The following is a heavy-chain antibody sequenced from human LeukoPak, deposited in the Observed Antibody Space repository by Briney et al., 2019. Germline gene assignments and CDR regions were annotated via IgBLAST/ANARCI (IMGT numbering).Heavy chain of an antibody. Sequence: GGSLRLSCAAAGFTFSNYAMSWVRQAPGKGLEWVSGISGSGGSTYYADSVKGRPTISRDNSKNTLYLQMDSLRAEDTAVYYCAKVGIRISLIVVVFTTADDWYFDLWGRGTLVTVSS. CDR2: ISGSGGST. CDR1: GFTFSNYA. D-gene: IGHD3-22*01. V-gene: IGHV3-23*01. CDR3: AKVGIRISLIVVVFTTADDWYFDL. J-gene: IGHJ2*01.